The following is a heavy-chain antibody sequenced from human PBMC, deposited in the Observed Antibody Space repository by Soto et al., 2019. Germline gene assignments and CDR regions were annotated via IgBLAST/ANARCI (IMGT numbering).Heavy chain of an antibody. V-gene: IGHV1-18*01. CDR2: ISGYNAAT. D-gene: IGHD3-22*01. CDR1: GYTFTSYG. J-gene: IGHJ3*02. CDR3: ARDGGLYYDSSGYYSVI. Sequence: QVQLVQSGAEVKKPGASVKVSCKTSGYTFTSYGISWVRQAPGQGLEWVGWISGYNAATNYAHKHQGRVTRTTDTSTSTAYMELRNLISDDTAVYYCARDGGLYYDSSGYYSVIWGQGTMVTVSS.